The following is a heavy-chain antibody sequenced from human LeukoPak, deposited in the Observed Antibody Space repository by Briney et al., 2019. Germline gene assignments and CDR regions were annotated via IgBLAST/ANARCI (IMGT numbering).Heavy chain of an antibody. CDR2: ISSSSSTI. CDR1: GFTFRGYR. CDR3: ARDTTSPPYGMVV. Sequence: GGSLSLSCAASGFTFRGYRMNWVRQAPGKGLEWVSYISSSSSTIYYADSVKGRFTISRDNAKNSLYLQMNSLRAEDTAVYYCARDTTSPPYGMVVWGQGTTVTVSS. D-gene: IGHD1-14*01. V-gene: IGHV3-48*04. J-gene: IGHJ6*02.